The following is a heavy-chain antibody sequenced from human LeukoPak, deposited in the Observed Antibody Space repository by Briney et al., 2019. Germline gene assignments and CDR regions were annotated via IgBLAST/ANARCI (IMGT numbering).Heavy chain of an antibody. CDR1: GGSISSSSYY. D-gene: IGHD6-19*01. CDR3: ARGTVRRYSSGWYGSSGGFWLKEPYFDY. CDR2: IYYSGST. J-gene: IGHJ4*02. V-gene: IGHV4-39*07. Sequence: SETLSLTCTVSGGSISSSSYYWGWIRQPPGKGLEWIGSIYYSGSTYYNPSLKSRVTISVDTSKNQFSLKLSSVTAADTAVYYCARGTVRRYSSGWYGSSGGFWLKEPYFDYWGQGTLVTVSS.